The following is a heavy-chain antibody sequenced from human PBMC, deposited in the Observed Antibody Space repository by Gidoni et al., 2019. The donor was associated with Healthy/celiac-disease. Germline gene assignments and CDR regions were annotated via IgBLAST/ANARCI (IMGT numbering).Heavy chain of an antibody. Sequence: QVQLQESGPGLVKPSPTLSLTCTVSGGSISSGGYYWSWIRQHPGKGLEWIGYIYYSGSTYYNPSLKSRVTISVDTSKNQFSLKLSSVTAADTAVYYCARVYYDSSGYESWFDPWGQGTLVTVSS. D-gene: IGHD3-22*01. J-gene: IGHJ5*02. CDR1: GGSISSGGYY. CDR3: ARVYYDSSGYESWFDP. CDR2: IYYSGST. V-gene: IGHV4-31*03.